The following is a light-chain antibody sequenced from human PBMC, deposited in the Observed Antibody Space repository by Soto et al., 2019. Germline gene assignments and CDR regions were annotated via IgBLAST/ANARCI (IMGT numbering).Light chain of an antibody. CDR3: QQYNSCPLT. Sequence: DIQMTQSPSTLSAYEGDRVTITCRASESISFWLAWYQQKPGSAPNLLIYDASTLGGWVPSRFSDSGSGTEFTLTISNLQPDDFASYYCQQYNSCPLTFGGGTKV. J-gene: IGKJ4*01. V-gene: IGKV1-5*01. CDR2: DAS. CDR1: ESISFW.